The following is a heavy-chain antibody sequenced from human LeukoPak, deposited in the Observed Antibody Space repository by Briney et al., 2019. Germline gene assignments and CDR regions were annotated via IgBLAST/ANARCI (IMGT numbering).Heavy chain of an antibody. CDR3: ARDLSVVVTAIYSAQNWFDP. V-gene: IGHV1-69*04. Sequence: GASVKVSCKASGGTFSSYAISWVRQAPGQGLEWMGRIIPILGIANYAQKFQGRVAITADKSTSTAYMELSSLRSEDTAVYYCARDLSVVVTAIYSAQNWFDPWGQGTLVTVSS. D-gene: IGHD2-21*02. J-gene: IGHJ5*02. CDR1: GGTFSSYA. CDR2: IIPILGIA.